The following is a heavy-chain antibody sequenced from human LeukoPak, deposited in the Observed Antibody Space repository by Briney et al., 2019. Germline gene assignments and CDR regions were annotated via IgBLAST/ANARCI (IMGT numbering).Heavy chain of an antibody. V-gene: IGHV1-69*06. J-gene: IGHJ4*02. CDR3: ARGSHRLYDYVWGTYESKDY. CDR1: GGTFSSYA. D-gene: IGHD3-16*01. Sequence: SVKVSCKASGGTFSSYAISWVRQAPGQGLEWMGGIIPIFGTANYAQKFQGRVTITADKSTSTAYMELSSLRSEDTAVYYCARGSHRLYDYVWGTYESKDYWGQGTLVTVSS. CDR2: IIPIFGTA.